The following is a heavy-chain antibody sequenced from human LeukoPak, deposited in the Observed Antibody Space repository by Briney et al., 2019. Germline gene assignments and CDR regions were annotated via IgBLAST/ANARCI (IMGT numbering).Heavy chain of an antibody. V-gene: IGHV3-21*06. D-gene: IGHD2-15*01. CDR2: ISSSGSYI. CDR3: ARDREPYCTGGTCYSTGDY. CDR1: GFTFSSCS. J-gene: IGHJ4*02. Sequence: PGGSLRLSCAASGFTFSSCSMNWVRQAPGKGLEWVSSISSSGSYIYHADSVKGRFTISRDNAENSLYLQMNSLRAEDTAVYYCARDREPYCTGGTCYSTGDYWGQGTLVTVSS.